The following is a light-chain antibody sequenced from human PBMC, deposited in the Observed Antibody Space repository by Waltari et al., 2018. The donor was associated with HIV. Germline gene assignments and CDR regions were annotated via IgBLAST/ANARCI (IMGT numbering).Light chain of an antibody. V-gene: IGKV1-12*02. CDR3: QQTGSFPFA. Sequence: DIQMTQSPSSVSASVGDRLTITCRASQGINTWLAWYQQKPGKAPKLLIYDAFTLRSGVPSRFSGSGSGTDFTLTITNLQPEDFATYFCQQTGSFPFAFGPGTKVNIK. CDR2: DAF. CDR1: QGINTW. J-gene: IGKJ3*01.